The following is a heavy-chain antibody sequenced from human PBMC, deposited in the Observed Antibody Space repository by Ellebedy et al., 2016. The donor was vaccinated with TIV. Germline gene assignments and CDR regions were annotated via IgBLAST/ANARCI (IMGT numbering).Heavy chain of an antibody. Sequence: PGGSLRLSCAGSGFTFSDYFMSWVRQAPGKAPAWVSSISSDSSDLSYADSGKGRFTISRDNAKNLLYLQMNTLGVEDTAVYYCAAGSREYWFDPWGQGTLVTVSS. V-gene: IGHV3-21*01. CDR2: ISSDSSDL. CDR3: AAGSREYWFDP. D-gene: IGHD3-10*01. J-gene: IGHJ5*02. CDR1: GFTFSDYF.